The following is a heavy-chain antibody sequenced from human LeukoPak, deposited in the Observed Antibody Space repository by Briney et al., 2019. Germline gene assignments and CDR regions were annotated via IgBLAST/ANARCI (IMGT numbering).Heavy chain of an antibody. J-gene: IGHJ3*01. CDR3: ARGRYGANPLSL. CDR1: GGTFSSYA. CDR2: IIPIFGTA. Sequence: GSSVKVSCKASGGTFSSYAISWVRQAPGQGLEWMGGIIPIFGTANYAQKFQGRVTITADESTSTAYMELSSLRSEDTGVDFCARGRYGANPLSLWGQGTMVTVAS. D-gene: IGHD4-23*01. V-gene: IGHV1-69*01.